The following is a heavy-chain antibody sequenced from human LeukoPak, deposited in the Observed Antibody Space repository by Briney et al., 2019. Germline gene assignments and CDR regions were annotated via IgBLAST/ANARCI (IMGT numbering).Heavy chain of an antibody. CDR1: GGSFSGYY. D-gene: IGHD5-24*01. V-gene: IGHV4-34*01. CDR3: AKDIMRWLQPEYYFDY. J-gene: IGHJ4*02. CDR2: INHSGST. Sequence: SETLSLTCAVYGGSFSGYYWSWIRQPPGKGLEWIGEINHSGSTNYNPSLKSRVTISVDTSKSQFSLKLSSVTAADTAVYYCAKDIMRWLQPEYYFDYWGQGTLVTVSS.